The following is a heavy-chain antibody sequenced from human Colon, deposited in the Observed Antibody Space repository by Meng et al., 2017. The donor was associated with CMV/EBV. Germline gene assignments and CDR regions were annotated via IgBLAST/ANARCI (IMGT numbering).Heavy chain of an antibody. Sequence: GESLKISCQGSGYSFTNYWIGWVRQMPGKGLEWMGIIFPGDSDTRYSPSFQGQVTISVDKSITTAYLQWSSLKASDTAMYYCARHACPGDPPMEVTPGDYWGQGTLVTVSS. CDR3: ARHACPGDPPMEVTPGDY. V-gene: IGHV5-51*01. J-gene: IGHJ4*02. D-gene: IGHD2-21*02. CDR2: IFPGDSDT. CDR1: GYSFTNYW.